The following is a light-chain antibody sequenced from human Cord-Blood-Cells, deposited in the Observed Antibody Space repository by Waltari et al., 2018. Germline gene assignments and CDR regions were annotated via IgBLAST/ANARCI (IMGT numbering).Light chain of an antibody. CDR3: QQSYSTLEYT. J-gene: IGKJ2*01. Sequence: DIQMTQSPSSLSASVGDRVTITCRASQSISSYLNWYQQKPGKAPKLLIYAASSLQSGVPSRFSGSGSGTDFTLTISSLQPEDFATYYCQQSYSTLEYTFGQGTKL. CDR2: AAS. CDR1: QSISSY. V-gene: IGKV1-39*01.